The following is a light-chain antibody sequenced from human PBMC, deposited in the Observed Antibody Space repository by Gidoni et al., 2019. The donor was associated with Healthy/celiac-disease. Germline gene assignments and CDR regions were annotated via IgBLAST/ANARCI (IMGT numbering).Light chain of an antibody. CDR3: QQYDNVNPIFT. J-gene: IGKJ3*01. V-gene: IGKV1-33*01. CDR1: QDISNY. Sequence: DIQMTQSPSSLSASVGDRVTITCQASQDISNYLNWYQKKPGKAPKLLIYDASNLETGVPSRFSGSGSGTDFTFTISSMQLEDIATYYCQQYDNVNPIFTFGRGTKVDIK. CDR2: DAS.